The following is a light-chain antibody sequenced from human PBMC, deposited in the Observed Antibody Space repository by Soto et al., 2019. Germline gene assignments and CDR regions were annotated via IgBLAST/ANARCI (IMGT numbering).Light chain of an antibody. V-gene: IGKV3-15*01. CDR1: QSVSTN. CDR3: QQYNNGPPIT. Sequence: IVMTQTPATLSVSPWETATLSCRASQSVSTNLAWYQQKPGQTPRLLVYYASTRATGIPARFSGSGPGTEFTLTISSLQSEDFAVYYCQQYNNGPPITFGQGTRLEIK. J-gene: IGKJ5*01. CDR2: YAS.